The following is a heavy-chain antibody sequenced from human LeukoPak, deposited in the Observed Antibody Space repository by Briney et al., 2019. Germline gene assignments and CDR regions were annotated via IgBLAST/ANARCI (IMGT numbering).Heavy chain of an antibody. CDR1: GYTFTSYD. Sequence: ASVKVFCKASGYTFTSYDINWVRQATGQGLEWMGWMNPNSGNTGYAQKFQGRVTMTRNTSISTAYMELSSLRSEDTAVYYCARFVGAASPEYMDVWGKGTTVTVSS. CDR3: ARFVGAASPEYMDV. V-gene: IGHV1-8*01. D-gene: IGHD6-6*01. J-gene: IGHJ6*03. CDR2: MNPNSGNT.